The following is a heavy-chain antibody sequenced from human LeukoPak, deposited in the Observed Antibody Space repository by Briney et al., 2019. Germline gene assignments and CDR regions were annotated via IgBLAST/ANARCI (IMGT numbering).Heavy chain of an antibody. V-gene: IGHV3-49*04. CDR1: GFTFGDYA. J-gene: IGHJ6*03. Sequence: GGSLRLSCTGFGFTFGDYAVSWVRQAPGKGLEWVAFIRNKDNGGTTQIAASLQGRFTISRDDSKNVAYLHMTSLRTEDTAVYFYTRDSILTFYLYYYMGVWGEGTPVTVS. D-gene: IGHD3-9*01. CDR2: IRNKDNGGTT. CDR3: TRDSILTFYLYYYMGV.